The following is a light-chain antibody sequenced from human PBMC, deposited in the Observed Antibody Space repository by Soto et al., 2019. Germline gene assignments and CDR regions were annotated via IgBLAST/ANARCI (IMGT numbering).Light chain of an antibody. CDR1: SGHSSRA. V-gene: IGLV4-69*01. CDR3: QTWGTGVWV. Sequence: QSVLTQSPSASASLGASVKLTCALSSGHSSRAIAWHQQQPEKRPRYLMRLNSDGSHTKEDGIPDRFSGSSSGAERYLTLSSLQSEDEADYYCQTWGTGVWVFGGGTKLTVL. J-gene: IGLJ3*02. CDR2: LNSDGSH.